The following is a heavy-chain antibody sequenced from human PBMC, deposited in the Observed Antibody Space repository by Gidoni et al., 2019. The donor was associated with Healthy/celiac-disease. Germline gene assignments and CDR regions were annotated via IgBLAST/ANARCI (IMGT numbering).Heavy chain of an antibody. D-gene: IGHD6-19*01. V-gene: IGHV2-5*02. J-gene: IGHJ4*02. CDR2: IYWDDDK. CDR1: GFSLSTSGVG. CDR3: AHRRDGIAVAGDHFDY. Sequence: QITLKESGPTLVKPTQTLTLTCTFSGFSLSTSGVGVGWIRQPPGKALEWLALIYWDDDKRYSPSLKSRLTITKDTSKNQVVLTMTNMDPVDTATYYCAHRRDGIAVAGDHFDYWGQGTLVTVSS.